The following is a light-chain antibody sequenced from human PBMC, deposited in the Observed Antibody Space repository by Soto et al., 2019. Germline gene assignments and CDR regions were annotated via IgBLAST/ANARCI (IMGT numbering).Light chain of an antibody. CDR3: QTWGTGSNYV. V-gene: IGLV4-69*01. CDR2: VNSDGSH. J-gene: IGLJ1*01. CDR1: SGHSSYA. Sequence: QPVLTQSPSASASLGASVKLTCTLSSGHSSYASAWHQQQPEKGPRYLMKVNSDGSHTKGDGIPDRFSGSSSGAERYLIISSLQSEDEADYYCQTWGTGSNYVFGTGTKVTVL.